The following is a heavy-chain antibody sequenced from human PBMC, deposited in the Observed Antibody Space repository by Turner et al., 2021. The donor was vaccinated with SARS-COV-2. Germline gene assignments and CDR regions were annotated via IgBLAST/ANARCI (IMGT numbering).Heavy chain of an antibody. V-gene: IGHV3-33*01. CDR1: GFTFSSDG. CDR2: IWYDGSNK. Sequence: QLQLVESGGGVVQPGRSLRLSCAAAGFTFSSDGMHWVRQAPGKGLAWVAVIWYDGSNKYYADSVKGRLTISRDNSKNTLYLQMNSLRAEDTAVYYCARDSDSSGLLPHFDYWGQGTLVTVSS. D-gene: IGHD3-22*01. J-gene: IGHJ4*02. CDR3: ARDSDSSGLLPHFDY.